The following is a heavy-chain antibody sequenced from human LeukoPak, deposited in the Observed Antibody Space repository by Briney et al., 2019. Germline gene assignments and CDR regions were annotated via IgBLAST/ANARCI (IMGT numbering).Heavy chain of an antibody. D-gene: IGHD5-24*01. CDR3: ANGDGFDY. V-gene: IGHV3-7*01. J-gene: IGHJ4*02. CDR1: GFTFSTYW. CDR2: IKQDGSEK. Sequence: GGSLRLSCATSGFTFSTYWMSWVRRAPGKGLEWVANIKQDGSEKHYVDSVKGRFTISRDNAKNSLYLQMNSLRAEDTAVYYCANGDGFDYWGQGTLVTVSS.